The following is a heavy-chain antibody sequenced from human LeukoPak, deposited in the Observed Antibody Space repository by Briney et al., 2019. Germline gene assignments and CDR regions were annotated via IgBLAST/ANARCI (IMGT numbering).Heavy chain of an antibody. D-gene: IGHD5-18*01. J-gene: IGHJ3*02. CDR3: ATIGEEYSYGSHDAFDI. CDR1: GFTVSSNY. V-gene: IGHV3-66*01. Sequence: GGSLRLSCAASGFTVSSNYMSWVRQAPGKGLEWVSVIYSGGSTYYADSVKGRFSISRDNSKNTLYLQMNSLRAGDTAVYYCATIGEEYSYGSHDAFDIWGQRTMVTVSS. CDR2: IYSGGST.